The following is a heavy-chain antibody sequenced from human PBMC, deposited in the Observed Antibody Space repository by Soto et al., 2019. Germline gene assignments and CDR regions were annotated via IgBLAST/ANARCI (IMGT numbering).Heavy chain of an antibody. CDR2: IYPGDSDT. Sequence: GESLKISCKGSGYSFTSYWIGWVRQMPGKGLEWMGIIYPGDSDTRYSPSFQGQVTISADKSISTAYLQWSSLKASDTAMYYCARLVRDGYNHYYYYYYGMDVWGQGTTVTVSS. CDR1: GYSFTSYW. V-gene: IGHV5-51*01. J-gene: IGHJ6*02. D-gene: IGHD5-12*01. CDR3: ARLVRDGYNHYYYYYYGMDV.